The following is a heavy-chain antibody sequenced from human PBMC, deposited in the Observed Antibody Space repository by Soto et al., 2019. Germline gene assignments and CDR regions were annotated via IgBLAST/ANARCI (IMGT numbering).Heavy chain of an antibody. J-gene: IGHJ6*02. CDR1: GFTFNHNA. CDR2: IWYDGSEK. Sequence: QVQLVESGGGVVQPGRSLRLSCAASGFTFNHNAMHWVRQAAGKGLEWVAQIWYDGSEKYYTDSVKGRFTISRDNFXNTVFLQMDSLRVEDTAVYYCARDGQQQAPYALDVWGQGTTVIVSS. D-gene: IGHD6-13*01. V-gene: IGHV3-33*01. CDR3: ARDGQQQAPYALDV.